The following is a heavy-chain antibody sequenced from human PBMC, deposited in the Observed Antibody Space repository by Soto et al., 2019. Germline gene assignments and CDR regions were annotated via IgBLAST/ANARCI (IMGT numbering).Heavy chain of an antibody. CDR1: GGTFSSYA. V-gene: IGHV1-69*01. CDR3: ARSITMVRGVTHYYYYGMDV. Sequence: QVQLVQSGAEVKKPGSSVKVSCKASGGTFSSYAISWVRQAPGQGLEWMGGIIPIFGTANYAQKFQGRVTITADESTRTAYMELSSLRSEDTAVYSCARSITMVRGVTHYYYYGMDVWGQGTTVTVSS. D-gene: IGHD3-10*01. J-gene: IGHJ6*02. CDR2: IIPIFGTA.